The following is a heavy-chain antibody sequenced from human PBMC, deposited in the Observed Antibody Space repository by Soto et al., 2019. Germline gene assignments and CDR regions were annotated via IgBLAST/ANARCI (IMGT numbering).Heavy chain of an antibody. CDR1: GFTVSSNY. Sequence: EVQLVESGGGLIQPGGSLRLSCAASGFTVSSNYMSWVRQAPGKGLEWVSVIYSGGSTYYADSVKGRFTISRDNSKNTLYLQMNSLRAEDTAVYYCARDAQWLVDAFDIWGQGTMVTVSS. D-gene: IGHD6-19*01. CDR3: ARDAQWLVDAFDI. CDR2: IYSGGST. V-gene: IGHV3-53*01. J-gene: IGHJ3*02.